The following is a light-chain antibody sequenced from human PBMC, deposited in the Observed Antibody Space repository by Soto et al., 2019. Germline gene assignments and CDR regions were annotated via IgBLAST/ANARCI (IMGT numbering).Light chain of an antibody. V-gene: IGKV3-15*01. CDR2: GAS. CDR1: QNVANN. J-gene: IGKJ1*01. Sequence: EAVLTQSPATLSVSPGEGATLSCRASQNVANNLAWYQQRPGQAPRLLIYGASKRAIGLPARFSGSGSGTEFTLTITSLQSEDVAVYYCQQYNNWPQTFGQGTPVEIK. CDR3: QQYNNWPQT.